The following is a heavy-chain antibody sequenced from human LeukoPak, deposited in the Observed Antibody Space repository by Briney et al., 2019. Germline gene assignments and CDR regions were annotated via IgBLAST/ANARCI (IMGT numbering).Heavy chain of an antibody. J-gene: IGHJ4*02. CDR1: GFTFSSYS. V-gene: IGHV3-21*01. D-gene: IGHD3-10*01. Sequence: PGGSLGLSCAASGFTFSSYSMNWVRQAPGKGLEWVSSTSSSSSYIYYADSVKGRFTISRDNAKNSLYLQMNSLRVEDTAVYFCARDHGGSYSYWGQGTLVTVSS. CDR2: TSSSSSYI. CDR3: ARDHGGSYSY.